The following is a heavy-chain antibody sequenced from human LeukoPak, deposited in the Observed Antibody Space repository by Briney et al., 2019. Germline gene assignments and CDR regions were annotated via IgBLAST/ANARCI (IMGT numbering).Heavy chain of an antibody. V-gene: IGHV3-30-3*01. CDR3: ARAKGGAFDY. J-gene: IGHJ4*02. CDR2: ISYDGSNK. D-gene: IGHD3-16*01. CDR1: GFTFSSYA. Sequence: PGGSLRLSCAASGFTFSSYAMHWVRQAPGKGLEWVAVISYDGSNKYYADSVKGRFTISRDNSKNTLYLQMNSLRAEDTAVYYCARAKGGAFDYWGQGTLVTVSS.